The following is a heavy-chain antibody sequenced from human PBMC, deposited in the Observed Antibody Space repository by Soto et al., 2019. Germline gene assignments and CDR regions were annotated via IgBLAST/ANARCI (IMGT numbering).Heavy chain of an antibody. CDR1: GFTFSSHA. Sequence: QVQVVESGGGVVQPGRSLRLSCAASGFTFSSHAMHWVRQAPGKGLEWVAFISYDGSNQHYADSVKGRFTISSDNSENTLDLQMNSLRGEDTAMYYCARDLGAGKFDYWGQGTLVTFSA. V-gene: IGHV3-30-3*01. CDR2: ISYDGSNQ. J-gene: IGHJ4*02. D-gene: IGHD3-16*01. CDR3: ARDLGAGKFDY.